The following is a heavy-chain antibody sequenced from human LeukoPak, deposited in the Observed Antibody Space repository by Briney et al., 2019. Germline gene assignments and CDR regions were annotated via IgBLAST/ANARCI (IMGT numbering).Heavy chain of an antibody. CDR1: GYTLTELS. V-gene: IGHV1-24*01. CDR2: FDPEGGET. D-gene: IGHD2-21*02. CDR3: ATICGGDCSESTFDY. Sequence: ASVKVSCKVSGYTLTELSMHWVRQAPGKGLEWMGGFDPEGGETIYAQQFQGRVTMTEDTSTDTAYMALSSLRSEDTAVYYCATICGGDCSESTFDYWGQGTLVTVSS. J-gene: IGHJ4*02.